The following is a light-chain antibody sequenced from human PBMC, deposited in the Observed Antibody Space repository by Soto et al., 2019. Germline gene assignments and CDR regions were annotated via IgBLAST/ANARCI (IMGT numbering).Light chain of an antibody. J-gene: IGKJ3*01. CDR3: QQYDSLPLS. CDR2: DAS. Sequence: DIQMTQSPSSLSASVGDRVIISCQASQDISNYLNWYQQKPGKAPKLLISDASKLEAGVTSRFNGRGSGTEFTVTISSLQPEDIATYYCQQYDSLPLSFGPGTKVDI. V-gene: IGKV1-33*01. CDR1: QDISNY.